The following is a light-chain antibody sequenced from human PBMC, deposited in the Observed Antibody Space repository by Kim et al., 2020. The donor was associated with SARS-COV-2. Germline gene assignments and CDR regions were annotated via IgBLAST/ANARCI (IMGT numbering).Light chain of an antibody. J-gene: IGKJ1*01. CDR2: GAS. Sequence: VSPGERATLSCRASQSVSSNLAWYQQKPGQAPRLLIYGASTRATGIPARFSGSGSGTEFTLTISSLQSEDFAVYYCQQYNNWRRTFGQGTKVEIK. CDR1: QSVSSN. CDR3: QQYNNWRRT. V-gene: IGKV3-15*01.